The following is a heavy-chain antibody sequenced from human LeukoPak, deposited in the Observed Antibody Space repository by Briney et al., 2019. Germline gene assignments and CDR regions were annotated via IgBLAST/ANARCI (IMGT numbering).Heavy chain of an antibody. CDR2: MNPNSGNT. J-gene: IGHJ4*02. V-gene: IGHV1-8*01. Sequence: ASVKVSCKASGYTFTSYDINWVRQATGQGLEWMGWMNPNSGNTGCAQKFQGRVTMTRNTSISTAYMELSSLRSEDTAVYYCARVWGRFKVFGSGYYPFDYWGQGTLVTVSS. CDR3: ARVWGRFKVFGSGYYPFDY. D-gene: IGHD3-22*01. CDR1: GYTFTSYD.